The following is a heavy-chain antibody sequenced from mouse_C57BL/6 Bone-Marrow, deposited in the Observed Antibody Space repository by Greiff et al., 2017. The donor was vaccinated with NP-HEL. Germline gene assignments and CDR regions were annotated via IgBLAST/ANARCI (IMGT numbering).Heavy chain of an antibody. CDR1: GYAFSSSW. V-gene: IGHV1-82*01. CDR2: IYPGDGDT. J-gene: IGHJ2*01. Sequence: QVQLQQSGPELVKPGASVKISCKASGYAFSSSWMNWVKQRPGKGLEWIGRIYPGDGDTNYNGKFKGKATLTADKSSSTAYMQLSSLTSEDSAVYFCASYGIYDGSLDYWGQGTTLTVSS. D-gene: IGHD2-3*01. CDR3: ASYGIYDGSLDY.